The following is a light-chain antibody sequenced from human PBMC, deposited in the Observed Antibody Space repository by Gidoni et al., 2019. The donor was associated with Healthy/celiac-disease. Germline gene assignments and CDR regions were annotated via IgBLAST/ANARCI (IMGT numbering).Light chain of an antibody. CDR1: SSDVGGYNY. J-gene: IGLJ3*02. CDR3: SSYTSSSTPWV. Sequence: QSALPQPAPVSGSPGQPITISCTGTSSDVGGYNYVSWYQQHPGKAPKLMIYEVSNRPSGVSNRFSGSKSGTTASLTISGLQAEDEADYYCSSYTSSSTPWVFGGGTKLTVL. V-gene: IGLV2-14*01. CDR2: EVS.